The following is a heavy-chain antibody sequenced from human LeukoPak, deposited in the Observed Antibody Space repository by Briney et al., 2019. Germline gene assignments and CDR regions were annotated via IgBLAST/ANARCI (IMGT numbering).Heavy chain of an antibody. D-gene: IGHD3-22*01. CDR2: ISSSSSTI. V-gene: IGHV3-48*01. J-gene: IGHJ4*02. Sequence: GGSLRLSCAASGFTFSSYSMNWVRQAPGKGLEWVSYISSSSSTIYDADSVKGRFTISRDNAKNSLYLQMNSLRAEDTAVYYCAKRRYDSSGHFDSWGQGTLVTVSS. CDR3: AKRRYDSSGHFDS. CDR1: GFTFSSYS.